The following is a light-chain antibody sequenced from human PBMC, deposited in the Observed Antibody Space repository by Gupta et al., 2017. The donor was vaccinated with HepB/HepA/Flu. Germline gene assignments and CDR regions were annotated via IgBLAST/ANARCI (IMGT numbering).Light chain of an antibody. J-gene: IGKJ1*01. V-gene: IGKV1-27*01. Sequence: DIQMTQSPSSLSASVGDRVTIPCRASQDVGPYLAWYKQTPGRIPTLLISAASLTVQSGVPSRFSGSRSGTYFTLTSSSRQPEDAAIYYCQKENSSPWTFGQGTKVEIK. CDR2: AASL. CDR3: QKENSSPWT. CDR1: QDVGPY.